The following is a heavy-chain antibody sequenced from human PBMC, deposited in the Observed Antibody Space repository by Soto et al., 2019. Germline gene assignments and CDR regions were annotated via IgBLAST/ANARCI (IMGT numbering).Heavy chain of an antibody. V-gene: IGHV1-18*01. D-gene: IGHD6-19*01. CDR3: SRFIMVGGWFDPNYYHGMDV. Sequence: QVQLVQSGAEVKKPGASVTVSCKTSGYTFRNYGINWVRQAPGHGLEWMGWISGYNGNTNYAQTVQGRVTMTTDTSTGTVYMELRSLKSDDTAIYYCSRFIMVGGWFDPNYYHGMDVWGQGTTVTVSS. CDR1: GYTFRNYG. CDR2: ISGYNGNT. J-gene: IGHJ6*02.